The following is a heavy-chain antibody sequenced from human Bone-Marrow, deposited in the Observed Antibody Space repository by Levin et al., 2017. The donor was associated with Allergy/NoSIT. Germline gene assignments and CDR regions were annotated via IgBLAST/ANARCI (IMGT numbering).Heavy chain of an antibody. D-gene: IGHD2-15*01. V-gene: IGHV3-74*01. CDR1: GFTFSSYW. CDR2: IKTDGSST. Sequence: PGGSLRLSCAASGFTFSSYWMHWVRQAPGKGLVWVSRIKTDGSSTSYADSVKGRFTISRDNAKNTLYLQMNSLRVEDTAVYYCAKREGDCSGGSCYFDYWGQGTLVTVSS. J-gene: IGHJ4*02. CDR3: AKREGDCSGGSCYFDY.